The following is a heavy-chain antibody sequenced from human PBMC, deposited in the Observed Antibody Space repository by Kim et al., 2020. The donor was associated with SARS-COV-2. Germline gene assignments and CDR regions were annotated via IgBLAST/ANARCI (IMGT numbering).Heavy chain of an antibody. Sequence: ASVKVSCKASGYTFTGYYMHWVRQAPGQGLEWMGWINPNSGGTNYAQKFQDRVTMTRDTSISTAYMELSRLRSDDTSVYYCARAAAAAGHYNWFDPWGQGTLVTVSS. D-gene: IGHD6-13*01. V-gene: IGHV1-2*02. CDR3: ARAAAAAGHYNWFDP. J-gene: IGHJ5*02. CDR2: INPNSGGT. CDR1: GYTFTGYY.